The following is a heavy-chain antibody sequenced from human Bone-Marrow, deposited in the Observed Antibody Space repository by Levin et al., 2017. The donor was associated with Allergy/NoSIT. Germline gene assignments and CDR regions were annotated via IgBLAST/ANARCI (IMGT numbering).Heavy chain of an antibody. V-gene: IGHV5-51*01. CDR1: GYSFTTSW. CDR2: IYPGDSDT. D-gene: IGHD4-11*01. J-gene: IGHJ4*02. CDR3: ARVTTSRGGDNFDY. Sequence: GESLKISCKGSGYSFTTSWIGWVRQMPGKGLEWMGIIYPGDSDTKYSPSFQGQVTMSADKSISTAYLQWSSLKASDTAMYYCARVTTSRGGDNFDYWGQGTLVTVSS.